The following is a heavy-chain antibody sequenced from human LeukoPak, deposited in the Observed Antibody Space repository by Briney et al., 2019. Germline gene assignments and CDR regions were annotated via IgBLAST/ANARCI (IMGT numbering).Heavy chain of an antibody. CDR2: IKQDGSEK. J-gene: IGHJ4*02. CDR1: GFTFSSFW. Sequence: PGGSLRLSCAASGFTFSSFWMSWVRQAPGKGLEWVANIKQDGSEKYYVDSVKGRFTISRDNARKSPYLQLNSVRAEDTAVYYCAREGRLAGADYWGQGTLVTVSS. CDR3: AREGRLAGADY. D-gene: IGHD6-13*01. V-gene: IGHV3-7*01.